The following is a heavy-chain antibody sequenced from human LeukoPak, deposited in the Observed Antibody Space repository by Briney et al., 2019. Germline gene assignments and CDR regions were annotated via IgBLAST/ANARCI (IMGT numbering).Heavy chain of an antibody. CDR1: GYSISNGYY. Sequence: SETLSLTCTVSGYSISNGYYWGWIRQPPGKGLEWIGSIYHSGSTYYNPSLKSRVTISVDTSKNQFSLKLSSVTAADTAVYYCARVSGIAAAGSFDYWGQGTLVTVSS. CDR2: IYHSGST. J-gene: IGHJ4*02. D-gene: IGHD6-13*01. V-gene: IGHV4-38-2*02. CDR3: ARVSGIAAAGSFDY.